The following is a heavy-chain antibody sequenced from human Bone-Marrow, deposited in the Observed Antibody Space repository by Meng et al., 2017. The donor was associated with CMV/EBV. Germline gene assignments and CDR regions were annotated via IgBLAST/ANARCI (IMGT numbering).Heavy chain of an antibody. D-gene: IGHD3-3*01. CDR1: GYTFTSYY. CDR3: ARDESKDFWSGYPYYYYGMDV. Sequence: ASVKVSCKASGYTFTSYYMHWVRQAPGQGLEWMGIINPSGGSTSYAQKFQGRVTITRNTSISTAYMELRSLRSDDTAVYYCARDESKDFWSGYPYYYYGMDVWGQGTTVTVSS. CDR2: INPSGGST. J-gene: IGHJ6*02. V-gene: IGHV1-46*01.